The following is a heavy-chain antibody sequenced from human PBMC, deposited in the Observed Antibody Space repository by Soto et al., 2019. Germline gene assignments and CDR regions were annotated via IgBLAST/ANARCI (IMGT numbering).Heavy chain of an antibody. CDR1: GGSISSGVYY. CDR2: IYYSGST. V-gene: IGHV4-31*03. J-gene: IGHJ6*02. CDR3: ARGPLGSGSYYYYGMDV. Sequence: PSETLSLTCTVSGGSISSGVYYWIWIRQHPGKGLEWTGYIYYSGSTYYNPSLKSRVTISVDTSKNQFSLKLSSVTAADTAVYYCARGPLGSGSYYYYGMDVWGQGTTVTVSS. D-gene: IGHD3-10*01.